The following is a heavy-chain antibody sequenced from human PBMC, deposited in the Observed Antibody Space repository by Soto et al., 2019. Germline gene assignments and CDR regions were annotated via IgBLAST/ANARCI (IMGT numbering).Heavy chain of an antibody. CDR1: GGSVSSVSYY. CDR2: IYYSGST. D-gene: IGHD3-22*01. V-gene: IGHV4-61*01. Sequence: SETLSLPCTFSGGSVSSVSYYWSFIRQPPGKGLEWIGYIYYSGSTNYNPSLKSRVTISVDTSKNQFSLKLSSVTAADTAVYYCARGSYSSGYYLDAFDIWGQGTMVIVSS. CDR3: ARGSYSSGYYLDAFDI. J-gene: IGHJ3*02.